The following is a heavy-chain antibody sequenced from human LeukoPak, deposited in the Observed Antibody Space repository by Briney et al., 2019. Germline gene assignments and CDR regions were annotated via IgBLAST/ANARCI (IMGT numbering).Heavy chain of an antibody. CDR1: GFTFSSYS. Sequence: GSLRLSCAASGFTFSSYSMNWVRQAPGKGLEWVSSISSSSSYIYCADSVKGRFTISRDNAKNSLYLQMNSLRAEDTAVYYCARASLTIFGVAQNAFGIWGQGTMVTVSS. V-gene: IGHV3-21*01. CDR3: ARASLTIFGVAQNAFGI. J-gene: IGHJ3*02. D-gene: IGHD3-3*01. CDR2: ISSSSSYI.